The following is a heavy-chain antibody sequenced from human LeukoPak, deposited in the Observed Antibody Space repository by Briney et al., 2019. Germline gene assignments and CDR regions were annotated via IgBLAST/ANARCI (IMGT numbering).Heavy chain of an antibody. D-gene: IGHD3-3*01. CDR2: IYYSGST. CDR1: GGSISSYY. CDR3: ASGDYDFWSGYYYYFDY. V-gene: IGHV4-59*08. Sequence: SETLSLTCTVSGGSISSYYWSWIRQPPGKGLEWIGYIYYSGSTNYNPSLKSRVTISVDTSKNQFSLKLSSVTAADTAVYYCASGDYDFWSGYYYYFDYWGQGTLVTVSS. J-gene: IGHJ4*02.